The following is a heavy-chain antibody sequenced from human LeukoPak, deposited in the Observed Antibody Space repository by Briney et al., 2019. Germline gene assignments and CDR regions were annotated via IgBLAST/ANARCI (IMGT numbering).Heavy chain of an antibody. J-gene: IGHJ4*02. V-gene: IGHV1-69*13. Sequence: SVKVSCKASGGTFSSYAISWVRQAPGQGLEWMGGIIPIFGTANYAQKFQGRVTITADESTSTAYMELSSLRSEDTAVYYCARRRGGGVEQSIYFDYWGQGTLVTVSS. D-gene: IGHD6-19*01. CDR1: GGTFSSYA. CDR2: IIPIFGTA. CDR3: ARRRGGGVEQSIYFDY.